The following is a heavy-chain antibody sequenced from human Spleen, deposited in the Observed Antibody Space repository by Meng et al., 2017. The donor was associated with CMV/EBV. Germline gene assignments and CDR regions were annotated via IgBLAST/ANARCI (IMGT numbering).Heavy chain of an antibody. Sequence: SETLSLTCTVSGGSISAYYWSWIRQPPGKGLEWIGYIYYSGSTNYNPSLKSRVTISVDTSQKQFSLKLSSVTAADTAVYYCARSEDAYDSSVHLLYYFDYWGQGTLVTVSS. CDR3: ARSEDAYDSSVHLLYYFDY. J-gene: IGHJ4*02. CDR1: GGSISAYY. CDR2: IYYSGST. V-gene: IGHV4-59*01. D-gene: IGHD3-22*01.